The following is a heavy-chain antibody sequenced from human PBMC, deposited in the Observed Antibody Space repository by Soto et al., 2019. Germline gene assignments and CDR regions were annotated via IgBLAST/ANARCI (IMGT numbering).Heavy chain of an antibody. J-gene: IGHJ4*02. Sequence: QVQLQQWGAGLLKPSETLSLTCAVYGGSFSGYSWTWIRQSPPQGLEWVGQSHHSGSPTYNQSLKRRATIPLGTATNQFSPELSSVAAADTAVYYCARGLFSENYYSGGWYYFDCWGQGTLVTVSS. CDR1: GGSFSGYS. V-gene: IGHV4-34*01. CDR3: ARGLFSENYYSGGWYYFDC. CDR2: SHHSGSP. D-gene: IGHD1-26*01.